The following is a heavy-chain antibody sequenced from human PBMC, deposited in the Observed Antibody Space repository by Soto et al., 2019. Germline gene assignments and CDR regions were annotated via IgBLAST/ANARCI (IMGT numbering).Heavy chain of an antibody. CDR2: FRYNENT. CDR3: ARLGGYCSSTGCYGYYALDV. J-gene: IGHJ6*02. V-gene: IGHV4-39*02. D-gene: IGHD2-2*01. CDR1: GASSNGAPYS. Sequence: WKTLSPTCTVFGASSNGAPYSWACIRQTPGEGLEWIGTFRYNENTYYNPSLESRVTISVDTSKNHFSLKVTSATVADTAVYYCARLGGYCSSTGCYGYYALDVWGPGTTV.